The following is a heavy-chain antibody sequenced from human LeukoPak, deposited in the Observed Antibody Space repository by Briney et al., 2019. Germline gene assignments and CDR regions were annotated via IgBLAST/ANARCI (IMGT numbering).Heavy chain of an antibody. CDR2: INSDGSST. CDR3: ARDLTAYSYTTPYGY. V-gene: IGHV3-74*01. D-gene: IGHD5-18*01. Sequence: PGGSLRLSCAASGFTFSSYWMHWVRQAPGKGLVWVSRINSDGSSTSYADSVKGRFTISRDNAKNTLYLQMNSLRAEDTAVYHCARDLTAYSYTTPYGYWGQGTLVTVSS. J-gene: IGHJ4*02. CDR1: GFTFSSYW.